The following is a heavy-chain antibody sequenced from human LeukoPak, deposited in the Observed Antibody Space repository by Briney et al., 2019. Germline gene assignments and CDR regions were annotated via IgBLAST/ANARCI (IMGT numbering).Heavy chain of an antibody. CDR3: ARETLEGKFDP. Sequence: KPSETLSLTRAVYGGSFSGYYWSWIRQPPGKGLEWIGEINHSGSTNYNPSLKSRVTISVDTSKNQFSLKLSSVTAADTAVYFCARETLEGKFDPWGQGTLVTVSS. D-gene: IGHD1-1*01. J-gene: IGHJ5*02. CDR2: INHSGST. CDR1: GGSFSGYY. V-gene: IGHV4-34*01.